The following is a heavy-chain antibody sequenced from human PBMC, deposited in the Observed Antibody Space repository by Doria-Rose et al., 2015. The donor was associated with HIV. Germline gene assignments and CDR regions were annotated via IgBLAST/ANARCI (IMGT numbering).Heavy chain of an antibody. CDR2: ISFDGSHQ. Sequence: QPGGSLRLSCAASGFSFLSYAMHWVRQAPGKGLEWVALISFDGSHQYYADSVKGRFTISRDNSKNTLFLQMNSLRAEDTAVYYCARVRLRSFDYWGQGTLVTVSS. CDR3: ARVRLRSFDY. D-gene: IGHD5-12*01. J-gene: IGHJ4*02. V-gene: IGHV3-30*04. CDR1: GFSFLSYA.